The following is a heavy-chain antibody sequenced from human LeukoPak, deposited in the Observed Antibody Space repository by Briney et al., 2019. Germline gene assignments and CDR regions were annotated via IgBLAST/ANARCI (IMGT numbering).Heavy chain of an antibody. V-gene: IGHV3-7*01. CDR2: IKQDGSEK. CDR3: VRVGYSSSSTDY. CDR1: GFTFSNYW. Sequence: GGSLRLSCAASGFTFSNYWVSWVRQAPGKGLEWVANIKQDGSEKLYVDSVKGRFTISRDNAKNSLYLQMSSLRAEDTALYYCVRVGYSSSSTDYWGQGTLVTVSS. D-gene: IGHD6-6*01. J-gene: IGHJ4*02.